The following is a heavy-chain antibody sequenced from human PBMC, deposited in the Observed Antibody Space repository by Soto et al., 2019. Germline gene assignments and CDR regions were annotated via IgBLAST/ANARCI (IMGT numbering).Heavy chain of an antibody. CDR2: ISSSGDIP. D-gene: IGHD4-17*01. V-gene: IGHV3-23*01. J-gene: IGHJ4*02. CDR1: GFTFTTYA. CDR3: AKVNSIVGDGDHDY. Sequence: EVQLLESGGGLVQPGGSLRLSCAASGFTFTTYAMSWVRQAPGKGLEWVSGISSSGDIPYYADSVKGRFTISRDQSKKYVYLQMNSLRAGDTAVYYCAKVNSIVGDGDHDYWGQGTLVSVSS.